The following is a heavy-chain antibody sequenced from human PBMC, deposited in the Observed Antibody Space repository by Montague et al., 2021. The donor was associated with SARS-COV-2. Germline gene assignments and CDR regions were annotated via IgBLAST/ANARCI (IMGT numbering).Heavy chain of an antibody. CDR3: ARADYGGNSYWYFDL. Sequence: SETLSLTCAVYVGSFSGYYWSWIRQSPGKGLEWIGEINHTGSTKYNPSLKSRVTISVDTSKNQFSLKLSSVSAADTAVYYCARADYGGNSYWYFDLWGRGTLVTVSS. D-gene: IGHD4-23*01. J-gene: IGHJ2*01. CDR1: VGSFSGYY. V-gene: IGHV4-34*01. CDR2: INHTGST.